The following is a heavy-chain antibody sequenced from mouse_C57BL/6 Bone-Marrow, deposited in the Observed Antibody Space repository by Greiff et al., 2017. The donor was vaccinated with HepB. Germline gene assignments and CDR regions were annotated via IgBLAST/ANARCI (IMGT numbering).Heavy chain of an antibody. CDR1: GFNIKDDY. Sequence: VHVKQSGAELVRPGASVKLSCTASGFNIKDDYMHWVKQSPEQGLEWIGWIDPENGDTEYASKFQGKATITADTSSNTAYLQLSSLTSEDTAVYYCTLWGTTVVAPHYWGQGTTLTVSS. CDR3: TLWGTTVVAPHY. CDR2: IDPENGDT. V-gene: IGHV14-4*01. J-gene: IGHJ2*01. D-gene: IGHD1-1*01.